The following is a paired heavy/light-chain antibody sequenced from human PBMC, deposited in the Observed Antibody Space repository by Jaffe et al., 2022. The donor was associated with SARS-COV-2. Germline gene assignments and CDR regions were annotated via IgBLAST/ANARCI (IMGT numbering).Light chain of an antibody. CDR3: GTWDGGLSAYV. Sequence: QTVLTQPPSVSAAPEQKVTISCYGSSSNIGNNYVSWYQQLPGTAPKLLIYENSNRPSGIPDRFSGSKSGTSATLGITGLQTGDEADYYCGTWDGGLSAYVFGTGTKVTVL. CDR2: ENS. V-gene: IGLV1-51*02. CDR1: SSNIGNNY. J-gene: IGLJ1*01.
Heavy chain of an antibody. CDR2: IYWDDDK. CDR3: AHSRRGVAVRSLSGARRKGVYYGMDV. Sequence: QITLKESGPTLVKPTQTLTLTCTLSGFSLSTSGVGVGWIRQPPGKALDWLAFIYWDDDKRYSPSLKSRLTITKDISRNEVVLTMTNMDPVDTATYYCAHSRRGVAVRSLSGARRKGVYYGMDVWGQGTTVTVSS. CDR1: GFSLSTSGVG. V-gene: IGHV2-5*02. J-gene: IGHJ6*02. D-gene: IGHD6-19*01.